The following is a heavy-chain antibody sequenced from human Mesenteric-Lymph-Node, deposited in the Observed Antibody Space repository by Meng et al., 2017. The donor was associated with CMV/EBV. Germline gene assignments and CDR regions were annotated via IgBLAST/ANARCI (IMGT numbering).Heavy chain of an antibody. CDR2: IIPMFGTT. Sequence: SVQVSCKASGGTFSSYAFSWLRQVPGQGLEWMAGIIPMFGTTNDAQRFQGRVTITTDESTSTAYMELSSLRSEDTAIYYCARAENDILTGYDGWFDPWGQGTLVTVSS. CDR3: ARAENDILTGYDGWFDP. CDR1: GGTFSSYA. V-gene: IGHV1-69*05. D-gene: IGHD3-9*01. J-gene: IGHJ5*02.